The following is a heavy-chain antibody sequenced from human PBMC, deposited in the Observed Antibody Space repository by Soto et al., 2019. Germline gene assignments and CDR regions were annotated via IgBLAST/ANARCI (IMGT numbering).Heavy chain of an antibody. V-gene: IGHV4-4*02. D-gene: IGHD2-2*01. CDR2: IYHSGST. J-gene: IGHJ6*02. CDR3: ARDDHIVVVPTSLGAMDV. Sequence: KPSETLSLTCAVYGGSISSNKWWRCVRQPPGKGLEWIGEIYHSGSTNYNPSLKSRVTISLDKSKNQFSLKLTSVTAADSAVYYCARDDHIVVVPTSLGAMDVWGQGTTVTVSS. CDR1: GGSISSNKW.